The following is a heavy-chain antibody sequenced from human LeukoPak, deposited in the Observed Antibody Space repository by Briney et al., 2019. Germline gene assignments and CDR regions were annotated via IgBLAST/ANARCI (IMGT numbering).Heavy chain of an antibody. CDR1: GFTFSSYA. CDR2: ISGSGGST. J-gene: IGHJ3*02. D-gene: IGHD3-10*01. CDR3: AKGPEDCYYYGSGSYNPEIAFDI. V-gene: IGHV3-23*01. Sequence: PGGSLRLSCAASGFTFSSYAMSWVRQAPGKGLEWVSAISGSGGSTYYADSVRGRFTISRDNSKNTLYLQMNSLRAEDTAVYYCAKGPEDCYYYGSGSYNPEIAFDIWGQGTMVTVSS.